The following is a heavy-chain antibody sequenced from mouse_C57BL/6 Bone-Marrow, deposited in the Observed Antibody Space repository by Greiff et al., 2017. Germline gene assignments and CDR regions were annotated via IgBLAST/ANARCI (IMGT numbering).Heavy chain of an antibody. D-gene: IGHD4-1*01. V-gene: IGHV5-4*01. CDR2: ISDGGSYT. CDR1: GFTFSSYA. J-gene: IGHJ2*01. CDR3: AREEELFFDY. Sequence: EVKLMESGGGLVKPGGSLKLSCAASGFTFSSYAMSWVRQTPEKRLEWVATISDGGSYTYYPDNVKGRFTLSRDKAKNNQYLQMSHLKSEDTAMYYCAREEELFFDYWGQGTTLTVSS.